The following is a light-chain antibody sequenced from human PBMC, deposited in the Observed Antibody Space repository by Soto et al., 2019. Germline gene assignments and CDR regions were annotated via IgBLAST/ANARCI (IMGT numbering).Light chain of an antibody. CDR3: FSYAGNSVYV. CDR1: SSDVGSYNL. V-gene: IGLV2-23*01. J-gene: IGLJ1*01. CDR2: EGT. Sequence: QSVLTQPASVSGSPGQSITIFCTGTSSDVGSYNLVSWFQQLPGKVPKLIIYEGTKRPSGVSDRFSGSKSGYTASLTISGLQAEDAADYYCFSYAGNSVYVFGTGTKV.